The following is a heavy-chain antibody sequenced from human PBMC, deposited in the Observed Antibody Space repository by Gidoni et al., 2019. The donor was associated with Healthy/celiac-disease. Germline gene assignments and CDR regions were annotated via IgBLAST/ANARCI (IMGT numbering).Heavy chain of an antibody. V-gene: IGHV3-48*02. D-gene: IGHD3-22*01. CDR3: ARAGDYYDSSGYYSYNFDY. CDR2: SSSSSSTI. J-gene: IGHJ4*02. CDR1: GFTFSSYS. Sequence: EVQLVESGGGLVQPGGSLRLSCAASGFTFSSYSMNWVRQAPGKGLEWVSYSSSSSSTIYYADSVKGRFTISRDNAKNSLYLQMNSLRDEDTAVYYCARAGDYYDSSGYYSYNFDYWGQGTLVTVSS.